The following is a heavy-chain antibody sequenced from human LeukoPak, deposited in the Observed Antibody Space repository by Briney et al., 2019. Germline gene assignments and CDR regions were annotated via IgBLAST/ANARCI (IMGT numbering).Heavy chain of an antibody. Sequence: PGGSLRFSCAASGFTFSSYEMNWVRQAPGKGLEWVSYISSSGSTIYYADSVKGRFTISRDNAKNSLYLQMNSLRAEDTAVYYCATRQVRGDFWSGYWNWFDPWGQGTLVTVSS. D-gene: IGHD3-3*01. CDR2: ISSSGSTI. CDR1: GFTFSSYE. CDR3: ATRQVRGDFWSGYWNWFDP. J-gene: IGHJ5*02. V-gene: IGHV3-48*03.